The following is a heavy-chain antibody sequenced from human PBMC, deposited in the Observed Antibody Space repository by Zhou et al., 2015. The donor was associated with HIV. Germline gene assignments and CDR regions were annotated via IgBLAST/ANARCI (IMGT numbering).Heavy chain of an antibody. D-gene: IGHD5-24*01. Sequence: QVQLVQSGAEVKKPGSSVKVSCKASGGTFSSYTISWVRQAPGQGLEWMGRIIPILGIANYAQKFQGRVTITADKSTSTAYMELSSLRSEDTAVYYCASEPRDGYNSDYWGQGTLVTVSS. CDR1: GGTFSSYT. CDR3: ASEPRDGYNSDY. J-gene: IGHJ4*02. V-gene: IGHV1-69*02. CDR2: IIPILGIA.